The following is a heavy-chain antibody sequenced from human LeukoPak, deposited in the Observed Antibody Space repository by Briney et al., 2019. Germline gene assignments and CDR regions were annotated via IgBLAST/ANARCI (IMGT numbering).Heavy chain of an antibody. D-gene: IGHD5-18*01. CDR3: ARNPYVDTAMVRDRGGFYDY. Sequence: PGGSLRLSCAASGFTFSSYEMNWVCQAPGKGLEWVSYISSSGSTIYYADSVKGRFTISRDNAKNSLYLQMNSLRAEDTAVYYCARNPYVDTAMVRDRGGFYDYWGQGTLVTVSS. CDR2: ISSSGSTI. J-gene: IGHJ4*02. CDR1: GFTFSSYE. V-gene: IGHV3-48*03.